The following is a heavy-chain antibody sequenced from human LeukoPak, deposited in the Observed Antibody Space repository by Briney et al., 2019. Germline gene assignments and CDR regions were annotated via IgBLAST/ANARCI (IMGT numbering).Heavy chain of an antibody. V-gene: IGHV3-9*03. J-gene: IGHJ4*02. CDR2: ISRNSDST. D-gene: IGHD1-26*01. Sequence: DPGGSLRLSCAASGFPFDDKAMHWVRQAPGKGLEWVAGISRNSDSTGYADSAKGRFTISRDNAKNSLYLQMNSPRAEDMALYYCVKDIGSGSYRYGGYFDYWGQGTLVTVSS. CDR3: VKDIGSGSYRYGGYFDY. CDR1: GFPFDDKA.